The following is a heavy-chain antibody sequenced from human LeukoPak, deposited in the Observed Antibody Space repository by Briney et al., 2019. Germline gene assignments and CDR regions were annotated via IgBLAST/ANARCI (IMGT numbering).Heavy chain of an antibody. CDR3: VVHSATSCY. V-gene: IGHV3-48*03. Sequence: GGSLRLSCAPSGFTFSSYEMNWVRQAPGKGLEWISYITTSGTSTYYADSVKGRFTISRDNGKTALSLQMNSQRAEDTAVYYCVVHSATSCYWGQGTLVTVSS. D-gene: IGHD1-26*01. J-gene: IGHJ4*02. CDR2: ITTSGTST. CDR1: GFTFSSYE.